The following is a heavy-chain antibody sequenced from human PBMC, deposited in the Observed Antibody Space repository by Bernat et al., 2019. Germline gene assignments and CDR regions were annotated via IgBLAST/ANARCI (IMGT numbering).Heavy chain of an antibody. CDR2: ISYDGSEH. CDR1: GFTFSRFA. CDR3: TRDPF. Sequence: QVQLVESGGGVVQPGRSLRVSCAASGFTFSRFAMHWVRQAPGKGLQWVAVISYDGSEHYYEDSVKGRFTISRDNSRNTLYLQMNSLRHEDTAVYYCTRDPFWGQGTLVTVSS. V-gene: IGHV3-30*01. J-gene: IGHJ3*01.